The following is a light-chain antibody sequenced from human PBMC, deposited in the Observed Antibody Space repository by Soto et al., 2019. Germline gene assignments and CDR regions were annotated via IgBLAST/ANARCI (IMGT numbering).Light chain of an antibody. J-gene: IGKJ1*01. Sequence: EIVLTQSTGTLSLSPGERATISCRASQSVSSNFLAWYQQKPGQAPLLLIYAASNRVRGIPDRFGGSGSGTDFTLTVSRLEPEDFAVYYCHQYASAPWTFGQGTKVEI. CDR3: HQYASAPWT. CDR2: AAS. CDR1: QSVSSNF. V-gene: IGKV3-20*01.